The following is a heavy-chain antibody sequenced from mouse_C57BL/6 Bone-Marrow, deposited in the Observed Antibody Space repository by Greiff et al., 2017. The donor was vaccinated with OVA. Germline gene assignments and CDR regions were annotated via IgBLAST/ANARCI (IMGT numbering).Heavy chain of an antibody. J-gene: IGHJ3*01. CDR3: AREGYSPWFAY. D-gene: IGHD2-12*01. CDR1: GYTFTSYW. Sequence: QVQLQQPGAELVKPGASVKMSCKASGYTFTSYWITWVKQRPGQGLEWIGDIYPGSGSTNYNEKFKSKATLTVDKSSSTAYMQLSSLTSEDSAVYYCAREGYSPWFAYWGQGTLVTVSA. CDR2: IYPGSGST. V-gene: IGHV1-55*01.